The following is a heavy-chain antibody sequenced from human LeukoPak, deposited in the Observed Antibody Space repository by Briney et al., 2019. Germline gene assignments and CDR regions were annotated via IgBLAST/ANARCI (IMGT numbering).Heavy chain of an antibody. CDR3: ARVHLYSYGTFDY. Sequence: GGSLRLSCAASGFTFSSYSMNWVRQAPGKGLEWVSSISSSSSYIYYADSVKGRFTISRDNAKNSLYLQMNSLRAEDTAVYYCARVHLYSYGTFDYWGQGTLVTVS. J-gene: IGHJ4*02. D-gene: IGHD5-18*01. V-gene: IGHV3-21*01. CDR2: ISSSSSYI. CDR1: GFTFSSYS.